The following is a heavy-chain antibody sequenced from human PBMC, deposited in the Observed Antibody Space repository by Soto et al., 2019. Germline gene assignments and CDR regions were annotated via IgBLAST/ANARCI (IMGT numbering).Heavy chain of an antibody. CDR3: AHSLIGYYYDSSGSNWFDP. Sequence: QITLKESGPTLVKPTQTLTLTCTFSGFSLSTSGVGVGWIRQPPGTALEWLALIYWDDDKRYSPSVKSRLPNTKGTSKNQGVLTMTSMDPVDTATYYCAHSLIGYYYDSSGSNWFDPWGQGTLVTVSS. J-gene: IGHJ5*02. V-gene: IGHV2-5*02. CDR1: GFSLSTSGVG. CDR2: IYWDDDK. D-gene: IGHD3-22*01.